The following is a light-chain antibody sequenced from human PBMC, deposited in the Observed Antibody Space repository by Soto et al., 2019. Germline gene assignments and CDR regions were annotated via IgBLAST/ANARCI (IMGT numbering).Light chain of an antibody. CDR2: DAS. J-gene: IGKJ4*01. CDR3: QQYNNWPLT. CDR1: QSVSSY. Sequence: IVLTQSPGTLSLSPGERATLSCRASQSVSSYLAWYQQKPGQAPRLLIYDASTRATGFPARFSGSGSGTEFTLTISSLQSEDFAVYYCQQYNNWPLTFGGRTKVDIK. V-gene: IGKV3D-15*01.